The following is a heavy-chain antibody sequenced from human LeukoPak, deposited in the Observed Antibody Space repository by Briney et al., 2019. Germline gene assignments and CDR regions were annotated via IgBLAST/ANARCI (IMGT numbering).Heavy chain of an antibody. Sequence: SETLSLTCIVSGGSISSYYWSWIRQPPGKGLEWIGYIYYSGSTNYNPSLKSRVTISVDTSKNQFSLKLSSVTAADTAVYYCARVTGYMIEDYFDYWGQGTLVTVSS. J-gene: IGHJ4*02. D-gene: IGHD3-9*01. CDR3: ARVTGYMIEDYFDY. CDR1: GGSISSYY. V-gene: IGHV4-59*01. CDR2: IYYSGST.